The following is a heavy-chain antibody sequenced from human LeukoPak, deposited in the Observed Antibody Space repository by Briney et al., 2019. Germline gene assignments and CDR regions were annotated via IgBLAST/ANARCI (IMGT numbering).Heavy chain of an antibody. Sequence: ASVKVSCKASGYTFTGYYMQWVRQAPGQGLEWMGWINPNSGGTNYAQKFQGRATMTRDTSISTAYMELNRLRSDDTAVYYCARASGDSCTSSTCFKSLYYYYMDVWGKGTTVTVSS. CDR1: GYTFTGYY. D-gene: IGHD2-2*01. CDR2: INPNSGGT. CDR3: ARASGDSCTSSTCFKSLYYYYMDV. J-gene: IGHJ6*03. V-gene: IGHV1-2*02.